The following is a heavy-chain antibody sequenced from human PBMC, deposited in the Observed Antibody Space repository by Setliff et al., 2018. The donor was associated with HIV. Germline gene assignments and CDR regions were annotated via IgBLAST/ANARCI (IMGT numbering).Heavy chain of an antibody. CDR2: FDSTGGT. V-gene: IGHV4-61*02. D-gene: IGHD3-9*01. CDR1: GDSVRSRPYY. Sequence: PSETLSLTCTVSGDSVRSRPYYWNCIRQPAGKGLEWIGRFDSTGGTDYNPSLKSRVTISLDTSRNQFSLKLSSVTAEDTAIYYCAKTGIWGDYDILTGSHYFFESWGRGILVTVSS. CDR3: AKTGIWGDYDILTGSHYFFES. J-gene: IGHJ4*02.